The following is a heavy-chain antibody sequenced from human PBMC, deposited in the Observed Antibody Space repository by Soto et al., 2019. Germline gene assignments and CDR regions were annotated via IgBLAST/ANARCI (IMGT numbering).Heavy chain of an antibody. CDR3: ASSSGSYLGY. J-gene: IGHJ4*02. CDR2: ISYDGSNK. V-gene: IGHV3-30*04. CDR1: GFTFSSYA. D-gene: IGHD1-26*01. Sequence: GGSLRLSCAASGFTFSSYAMHWVRQAPGKGLEWVAVISYDGSNKYYADSVKGRFTISRDNSKNTLYLQMNSLRAEDTAVYYCASSSGSYLGYWGQGTLVTVSS.